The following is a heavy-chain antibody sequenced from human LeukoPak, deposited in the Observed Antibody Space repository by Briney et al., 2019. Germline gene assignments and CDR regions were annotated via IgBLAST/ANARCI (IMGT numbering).Heavy chain of an antibody. J-gene: IGHJ3*02. CDR3: ANGAFDI. Sequence: RGSLRLSCAASGFTFSSYGMHWVRQAPGKGLEWVAVISYDGSNKYYADSVEGRFTISRDNSKNTLYLQMNSLRAEDTAVCYCANGAFDIWGQGTMVTVSS. CDR2: ISYDGSNK. V-gene: IGHV3-30*18. CDR1: GFTFSSYG.